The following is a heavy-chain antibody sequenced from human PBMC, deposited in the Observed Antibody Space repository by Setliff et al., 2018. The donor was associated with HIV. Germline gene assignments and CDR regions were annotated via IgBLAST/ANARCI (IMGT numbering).Heavy chain of an antibody. V-gene: IGHV3-7*01. Sequence: GGSLRLSCAASGFTFSTYWMSWVRQAPGKGLEWVANIKQDGSEKYYVDSVKGRFTISRDNAKNSLYLQMNNVRAGDTAVYYCTRELNGHTSSHYYFGLDVWGQGTTVTSP. CDR2: IKQDGSEK. D-gene: IGHD6-6*01. J-gene: IGHJ6*02. CDR1: GFTFSTYW. CDR3: TRELNGHTSSHYYFGLDV.